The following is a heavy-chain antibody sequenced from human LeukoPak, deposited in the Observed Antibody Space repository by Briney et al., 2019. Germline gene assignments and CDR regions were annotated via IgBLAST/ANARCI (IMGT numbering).Heavy chain of an antibody. V-gene: IGHV3-21*01. CDR1: GFTFSYYG. D-gene: IGHD3-3*01. CDR2: ISGSGGST. J-gene: IGHJ3*02. CDR3: ARDPSKYYDFWSGYQPNDAFDI. Sequence: PGGSLRLSCAASGFTFSYYGMHWVRQAPGKGLEWVSAISGSGGSTYYADSVKGRFTISRDNAKNSLYLQMNSLRAEDTAVYYCARDPSKYYDFWSGYQPNDAFDIWGQGTMVTVSS.